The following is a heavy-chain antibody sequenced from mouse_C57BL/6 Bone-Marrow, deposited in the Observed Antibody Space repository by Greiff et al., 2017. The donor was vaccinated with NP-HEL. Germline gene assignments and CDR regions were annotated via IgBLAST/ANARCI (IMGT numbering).Heavy chain of an antibody. Sequence: QVQLQQSGPELVKPGASVKISCKASGYAFSSSWMNWVKQRPGKGLEWIGRIYPGDGDTNYNGKFKGKATLTADKSSSTAYMQLSSLTSEDSAVYFWARRENSSYRYWYFDVWGTGTTVTVSS. J-gene: IGHJ1*03. D-gene: IGHD1-1*01. CDR2: IYPGDGDT. CDR1: GYAFSSSW. V-gene: IGHV1-82*01. CDR3: ARRENSSYRYWYFDV.